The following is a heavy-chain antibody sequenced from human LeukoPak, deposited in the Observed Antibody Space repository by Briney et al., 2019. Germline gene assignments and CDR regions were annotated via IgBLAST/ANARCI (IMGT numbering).Heavy chain of an antibody. D-gene: IGHD3-10*01. Sequence: GGSLRLSSVASGFTFSTSWVTWVRQAPGKGLGWVAKIDKHGGGKYYVDSVKGRFAISRDYASNSVFLQMDSLRAEDTSVYCARDAGGGYYDLWGQGTPVTVSS. V-gene: IGHV3-7*01. J-gene: IGHJ4*02. CDR1: GFTFSTSW. CDR2: IDKHGGGK. CDR3: ARDAGGGYYDL.